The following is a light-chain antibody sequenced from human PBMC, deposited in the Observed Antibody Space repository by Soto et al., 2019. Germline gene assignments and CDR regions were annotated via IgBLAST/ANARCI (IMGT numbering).Light chain of an antibody. CDR1: SSDVGTYNY. V-gene: IGLV2-14*03. CDR2: DVS. CDR3: SLYTTRTTYV. Sequence: QSALTQPASVSGSPGQSITISCTGTSSDVGTYNYVSWYQQHPGKAPKLMIFDVSNRPSGVSNRFSGSKSGNTASLTISGLQAEDEADYYCSLYTTRTTYVFGTGTKLTVL. J-gene: IGLJ1*01.